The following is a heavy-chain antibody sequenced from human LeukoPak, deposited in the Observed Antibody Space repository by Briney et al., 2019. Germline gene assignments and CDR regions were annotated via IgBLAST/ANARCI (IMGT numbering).Heavy chain of an antibody. V-gene: IGHV1-8*01. CDR2: MNPNSGNT. J-gene: IGHJ6*02. CDR1: GYTFTSYG. D-gene: IGHD3-22*01. CDR3: ASKLESDGPHSYDSSGYSAEYYYYGMDV. Sequence: GASVTVSCKASGYTFTSYGINWVRQATGQGLEWMGWMNPNSGNTGYAQKFQGRVTMTRNTSISTAYMELSSMRSEDTAVYYCASKLESDGPHSYDSSGYSAEYYYYGMDVWGQGTTVTVSS.